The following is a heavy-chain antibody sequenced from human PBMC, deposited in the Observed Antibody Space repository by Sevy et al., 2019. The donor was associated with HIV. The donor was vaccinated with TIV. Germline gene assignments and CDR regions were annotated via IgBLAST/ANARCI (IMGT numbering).Heavy chain of an antibody. D-gene: IGHD3-16*01. J-gene: IGHJ3*02. CDR2: TYYRSKWYS. CDR1: GDSVSSNSAI. V-gene: IGHV6-1*01. Sequence: SQTLSLTCAISGDSVSSNSAIWNWIRQSPSRGLEWLGRTYYRSKWYSDSAESVKSRIKISPDTSKNQFYLQLNSVTPRETAVYYCARDPPICLDVFDIWGQGTMVTVSS. CDR3: ARDPPICLDVFDI.